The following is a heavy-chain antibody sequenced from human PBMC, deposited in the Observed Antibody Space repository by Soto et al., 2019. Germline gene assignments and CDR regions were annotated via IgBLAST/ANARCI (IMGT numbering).Heavy chain of an antibody. CDR2: ISGSGGST. D-gene: IGHD2-15*01. Sequence: EVQLLESGGGLEQPGGSLRLSCEVSGFTFSSYGMSWVRQAPGKGLDWVSSISGSGGSTYYADSVKGRFTISRDNSKNTLYLQMNSLRADDTAVYYCATGRSVGSSDYMDVWGKGTTATVSS. CDR1: GFTFSSYG. CDR3: ATGRSVGSSDYMDV. J-gene: IGHJ6*03. V-gene: IGHV3-23*01.